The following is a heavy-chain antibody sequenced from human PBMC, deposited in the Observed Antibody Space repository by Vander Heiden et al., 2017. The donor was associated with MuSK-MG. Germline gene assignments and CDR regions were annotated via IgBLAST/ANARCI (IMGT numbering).Heavy chain of an antibody. CDR3: SRLTTGRTWYI. CDR2: IHPGDSEI. J-gene: IGHJ3*02. D-gene: IGHD1-1*01. V-gene: IGHV5-51*03. CDR1: GSSFTHYW. Sequence: EVQLVESGAEVKKPGESLKITCTVSGSSFTHYWLVGVVQMPGRGLDWMGIIHPGDSEISDSPSFQGQVTISADKVITTAYLHCRRMKAADTAMYYCSRLTTGRTWYIWGQGTLVTLSS.